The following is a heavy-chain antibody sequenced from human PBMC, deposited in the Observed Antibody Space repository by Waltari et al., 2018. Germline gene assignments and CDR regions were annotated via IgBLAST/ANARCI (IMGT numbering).Heavy chain of an antibody. CDR2: ISYDGSNK. Sequence: QVQLVESGGGVVQPWRSLRLSWAASGFTFSCSALHWVRRAPGKGLEWVAVISYDGSNKYYADSVKGRFTISRDNSKNTLYLQMNSLRAEDTAVYYCATAQQQPSGYWADWGQGTLVTVSS. D-gene: IGHD6-13*01. J-gene: IGHJ4*02. V-gene: IGHV3-30-3*01. CDR3: ATAQQQPSGYWAD. CDR1: GFTFSCSA.